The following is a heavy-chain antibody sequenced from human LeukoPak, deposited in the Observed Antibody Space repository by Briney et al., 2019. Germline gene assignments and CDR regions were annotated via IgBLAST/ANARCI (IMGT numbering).Heavy chain of an antibody. CDR3: VGDGRDGYNIYFHH. Sequence: PGGSLRLSCAASGFTFSSYAMHWVRQAPGKGLQYVSVISGNGVSTSYADSVKGSFTISRDNSKNTVYLQMSSLRAEDTAVYYCVGDGRDGYNIYFHHWGQGTLVTVSS. CDR1: GFTFSSYA. D-gene: IGHD5-24*01. J-gene: IGHJ1*01. CDR2: ISGNGVST. V-gene: IGHV3-64D*06.